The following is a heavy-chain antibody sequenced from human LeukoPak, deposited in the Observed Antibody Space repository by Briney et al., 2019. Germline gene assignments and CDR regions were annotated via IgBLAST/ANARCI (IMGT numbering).Heavy chain of an antibody. D-gene: IGHD6-6*01. CDR1: GYTFTSYG. CDR2: ISPYNGNT. CDR3: ARDRGSSIVSDYYYYYGMDV. J-gene: IGHJ6*02. V-gene: IGHV1-18*01. Sequence: ASVKVSCKASGYTFTSYGISWVRQAPGQGLEWMGWISPYNGNTNYAQKLQGRVTMTTDTSTSTAYMEPRSLRSDDAAVYYCARDRGSSIVSDYYYYYGMDVWGQGTTVTVSS.